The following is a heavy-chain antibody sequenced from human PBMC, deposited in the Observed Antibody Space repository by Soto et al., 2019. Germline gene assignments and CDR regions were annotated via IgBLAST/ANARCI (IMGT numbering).Heavy chain of an antibody. CDR3: ARLHDSEGGSYHHGPY. V-gene: IGHV1-69*13. CDR2: IIPIFGTA. CDR1: GCTFSSYA. J-gene: IGHJ4*02. D-gene: IGHD1-26*01. Sequence: GASVKVSCKACGCTFSSYAISWVRQAPGQGLEWMGGIIPIFGTANYAQKFQGRVTITADESTSTAYMELSSLRSEDTAVYYCARLHDSEGGSYHHGPYWGQGTLVTVSS.